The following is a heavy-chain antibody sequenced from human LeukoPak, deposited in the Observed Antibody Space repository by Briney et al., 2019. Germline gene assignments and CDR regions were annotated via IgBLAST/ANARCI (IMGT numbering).Heavy chain of an antibody. J-gene: IGHJ4*02. Sequence: GGSLRLSCAASGFTFSTYAMSWVRQAPGKGLEWVSGIRGSGDSTYYADSAKGRFTISRDNSKNTLYLQMNSLRAEDTAVYYCAKGHTDSEWLYFDSWGQGSLVTVSS. V-gene: IGHV3-23*01. CDR3: AKGHTDSEWLYFDS. CDR1: GFTFSTYA. CDR2: IRGSGDST. D-gene: IGHD5-12*01.